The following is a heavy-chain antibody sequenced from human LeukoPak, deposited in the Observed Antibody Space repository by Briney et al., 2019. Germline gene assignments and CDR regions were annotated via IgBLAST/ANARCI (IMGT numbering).Heavy chain of an antibody. D-gene: IGHD6-6*01. V-gene: IGHV3-23*01. CDR2: ISGSGGST. CDR1: GFTFTSYG. CDR3: AKGRDKSSSSWFDY. Sequence: GGSLRLSCAASGFTFTSYGMSWVRQAPGKGLEWVSAISGSGGSTYYADSVKGRFTISRDNSKNTLYLQMNSLRAEDTAVYYCAKGRDKSSSSWFDYWGQGTLVTVSS. J-gene: IGHJ4*02.